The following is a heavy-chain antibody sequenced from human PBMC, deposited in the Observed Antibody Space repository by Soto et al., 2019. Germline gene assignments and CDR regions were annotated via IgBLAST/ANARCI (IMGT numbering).Heavy chain of an antibody. CDR2: INPYNGNA. J-gene: IGHJ4*02. V-gene: IGHV1-18*01. CDR1: GYTFTSYG. CDR3: AKDQGHGTDFDL. Sequence: QAQLTQSGGEVKKPGASVTVSCKTSGYTFTSYGIAWVRQAPGQGLEWMGWINPYNGNAHYAPKFQDRLKMTTDTSTATAYMTLGSLTSDDTAVFYCAKDQGHGTDFDLWGQGTLVTVSS.